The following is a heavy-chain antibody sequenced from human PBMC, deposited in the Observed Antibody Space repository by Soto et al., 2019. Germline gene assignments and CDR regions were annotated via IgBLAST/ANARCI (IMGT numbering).Heavy chain of an antibody. V-gene: IGHV4-31*03. J-gene: IGHJ3*02. D-gene: IGHD4-17*01. CDR1: GDSINNGDCY. Sequence: QVQLQESGPGLVKPSQTLSLTCTVSGDSINNGDCYWSWLRQLPGKGLEWIGYIYYSGTKYYNPSLTSRVCMSVETSKNQCSLNLTSVTAADTAVYYCAREKEDDSGDYKAFDIWGQGTVVTVSS. CDR3: AREKEDDSGDYKAFDI. CDR2: IYYSGTK.